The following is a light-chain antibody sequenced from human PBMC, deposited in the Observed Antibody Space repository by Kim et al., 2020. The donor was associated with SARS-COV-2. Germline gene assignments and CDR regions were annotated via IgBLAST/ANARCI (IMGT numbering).Light chain of an antibody. V-gene: IGLV1-47*01. CDR2: RNN. Sequence: GQRVTISCSGSSSNLGSNYVYWYQQLPGTAPKLLIYRNNQRPSGVPARFSGSKSGTSASLAISGLRSEDEADYYCAAWDASLSGRVFGGGTQLTVL. CDR1: SSNLGSNY. J-gene: IGLJ3*02. CDR3: AAWDASLSGRV.